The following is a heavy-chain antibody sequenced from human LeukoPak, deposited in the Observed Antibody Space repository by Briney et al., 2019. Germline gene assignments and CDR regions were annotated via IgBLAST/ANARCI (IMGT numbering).Heavy chain of an antibody. CDR1: AFVFRNLW. CDR2: ISPRGTET. CDR3: GAFGYEAGIDL. J-gene: IGHJ4*02. V-gene: IGHV3-7*01. D-gene: IGHD2-2*01. Sequence: GGSLRLSCGASAFVFRNLWMTWVRQSPGNGLEWVANISPRGTETYYVDPFKGRFTISRDNARNLLFLQMSTLRADDTAVYFCGAFGYEAGIDLWGQGTLVAVSS.